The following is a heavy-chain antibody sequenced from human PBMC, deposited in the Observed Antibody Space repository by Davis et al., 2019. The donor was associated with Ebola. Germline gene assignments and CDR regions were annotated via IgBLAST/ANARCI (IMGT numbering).Heavy chain of an antibody. Sequence: SVKVSCKASGYTFTSYGISWVRQAPGQGLEWMGGIIPIFGTANYAQKFQGRVTITADESTSTAYMELRSLRSDDTAVYYCARGARYSSDPTHDYWGQGTLVTVSS. J-gene: IGHJ4*02. CDR3: ARGARYSSDPTHDY. V-gene: IGHV1-69*13. CDR2: IIPIFGTA. CDR1: GYTFTSYG. D-gene: IGHD6-25*01.